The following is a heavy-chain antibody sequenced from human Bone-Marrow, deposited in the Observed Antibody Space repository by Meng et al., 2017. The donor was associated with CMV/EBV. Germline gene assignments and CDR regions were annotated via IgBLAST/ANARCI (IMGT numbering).Heavy chain of an antibody. CDR1: GCTFSSYA. CDR3: ARAGYGGNSPVDY. J-gene: IGHJ4*02. D-gene: IGHD4-23*01. CDR2: IIPIFGTA. Sequence: KASGCTFSSYAISWVRQAPGQGLEWMGGIIPIFGTANYAQKFQGRVTITTDESTSTAYMELSSLRSEDTAVYYCARAGYGGNSPVDYWGQGTLVTVSS. V-gene: IGHV1-69*05.